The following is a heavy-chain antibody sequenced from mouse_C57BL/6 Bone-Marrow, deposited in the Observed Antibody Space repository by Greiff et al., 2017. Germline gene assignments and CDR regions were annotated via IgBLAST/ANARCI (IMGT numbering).Heavy chain of an antibody. J-gene: IGHJ1*03. CDR3: ARDGTWYFDV. V-gene: IGHV1-55*01. D-gene: IGHD2-3*01. Sequence: VQLQQPGAELVKPGASVKMSCTASGFTFTSYWITWVKQRPEQGLEWIGDIYPGSGSTDYNEKFKSKATLTVDTSSTTAYMQLSSLTSEDSAVYYCARDGTWYFDVWGTGTTVTVSS. CDR2: IYPGSGST. CDR1: GFTFTSYW.